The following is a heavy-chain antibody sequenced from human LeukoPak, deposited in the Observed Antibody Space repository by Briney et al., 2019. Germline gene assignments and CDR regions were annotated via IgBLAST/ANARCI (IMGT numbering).Heavy chain of an antibody. CDR1: GGSISSYY. Sequence: PSETLSLTCTVSGGSISSYYWSWIRQPPGKGLEWIGYIYYSGSTNYNPSLKSRVTISVDTSKNQFSLKLSSVTAADTAVYYCARASYDFWSGYYRWFDPWGQGTLVTVSS. CDR2: IYYSGST. D-gene: IGHD3-3*01. CDR3: ARASYDFWSGYYRWFDP. J-gene: IGHJ5*02. V-gene: IGHV4-59*12.